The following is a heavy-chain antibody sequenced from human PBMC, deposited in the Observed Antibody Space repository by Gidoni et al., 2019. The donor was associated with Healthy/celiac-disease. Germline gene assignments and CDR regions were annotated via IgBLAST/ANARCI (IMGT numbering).Heavy chain of an antibody. Sequence: QVQLQESGPGLVNPSQTLSLTCTVSAGSISSGGYYWSWLRQHPGKGLEWIGYIYYSGSTYYNPSLKSRVTISVDTSKNQFSLKLSSVTAADTAVYYCARVSIQLWFRPWSQGTLVTVSS. V-gene: IGHV4-31*03. J-gene: IGHJ5*02. CDR1: AGSISSGGYY. D-gene: IGHD5-18*01. CDR3: ARVSIQLWFRP. CDR2: IYYSGST.